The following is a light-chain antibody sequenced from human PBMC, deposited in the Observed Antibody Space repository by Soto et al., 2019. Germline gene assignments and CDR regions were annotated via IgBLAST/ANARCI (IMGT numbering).Light chain of an antibody. Sequence: EIVMTQSPATLSVSPWERATLSCRASQSVSSNLAWYQQKPGQAPRLLIYGASTRATGIPARFSGSGSGTEFTHTISSLQPDDFATYYCQQYNSYPITFGQGTRLEIK. CDR1: QSVSSN. CDR3: QQYNSYPIT. CDR2: GAS. J-gene: IGKJ5*01. V-gene: IGKV3D-15*01.